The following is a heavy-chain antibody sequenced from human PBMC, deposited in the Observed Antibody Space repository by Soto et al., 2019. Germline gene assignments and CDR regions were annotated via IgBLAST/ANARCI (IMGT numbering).Heavy chain of an antibody. Sequence: QVQLVESGGHVVQLGKSLTLSCAASGFSFSDYTMHWVRQSPGKGLEWVAVISYHGINKYYADSVKGRFTISRDNSKNTLFLQMNNLRSEDAAVYHCARDSSSWEDAPFFDYWGQGSLVTVSS. D-gene: IGHD6-13*01. CDR3: ARDSSSWEDAPFFDY. CDR2: ISYHGINK. V-gene: IGHV3-30-3*01. J-gene: IGHJ4*02. CDR1: GFSFSDYT.